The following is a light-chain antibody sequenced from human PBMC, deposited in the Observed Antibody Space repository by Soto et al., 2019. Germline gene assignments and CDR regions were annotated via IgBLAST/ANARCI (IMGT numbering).Light chain of an antibody. Sequence: QSVLTQPPSVSGAPGQRVTISCTGSSSNIGAGYNVHWYQQLPGTAPKLLIYGNSNRPSGVPDRFSGSKSGTSASLAITGVQAADEDADYYRSYDSSLSGSVFGGGTQLTVL. V-gene: IGLV1-40*01. J-gene: IGLJ3*02. CDR1: SSNIGAGYN. CDR2: GNS. CDR3: RSYDSSLSGSV.